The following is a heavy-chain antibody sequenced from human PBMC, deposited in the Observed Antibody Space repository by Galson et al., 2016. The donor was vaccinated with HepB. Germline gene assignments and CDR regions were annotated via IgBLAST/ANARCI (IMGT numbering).Heavy chain of an antibody. Sequence: SVKVSCKASGGTFSTYTFSWVRQAPGQGLEWMGGIIAALGTTTYAQKFQDTVTVTADESTTTVIMERSRLRFDDTATYYCARSRTPAGGYYYGMDVWGHGATVTISS. J-gene: IGHJ6*02. CDR3: ARSRTPAGGYYYGMDV. V-gene: IGHV1-69*13. CDR2: IIAALGTT. CDR1: GGTFSTYT. D-gene: IGHD6-13*01.